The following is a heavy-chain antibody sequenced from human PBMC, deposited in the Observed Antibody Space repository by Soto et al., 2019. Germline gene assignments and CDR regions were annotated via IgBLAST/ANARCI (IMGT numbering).Heavy chain of an antibody. Sequence: PSETLSLTCTVSGGSISSSSYYWGWIRQPPGKGLEWIGSIYYSGSTYYNPSLKSRVTISVDTSKNQFSLKLSSVTAADTAVYYCARPTYYYYGMDVWGQGTTGTVSS. CDR3: ARPTYYYYGMDV. CDR2: IYYSGST. CDR1: GGSISSSSYY. J-gene: IGHJ6*02. V-gene: IGHV4-39*01.